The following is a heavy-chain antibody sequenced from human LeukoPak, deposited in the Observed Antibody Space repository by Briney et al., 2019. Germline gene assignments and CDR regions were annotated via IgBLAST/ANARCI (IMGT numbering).Heavy chain of an antibody. CDR3: AREGGICSGGSCYRNFDY. CDR1: GYTFTIYG. D-gene: IGHD2-15*01. J-gene: IGHJ4*02. Sequence: ASVKVSFKASGYTFTIYGISWVRQAPGQGLEWMGWISAYNGNTNYAQKLQGRVTMTTDTSTSTAYMELSSLRSEDTAVYYCAREGGICSGGSCYRNFDYWGQGTLVTVSS. CDR2: ISAYNGNT. V-gene: IGHV1-18*01.